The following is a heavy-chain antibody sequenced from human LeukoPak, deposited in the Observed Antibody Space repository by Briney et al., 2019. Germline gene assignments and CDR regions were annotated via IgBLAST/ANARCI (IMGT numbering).Heavy chain of an antibody. CDR3: SRFGEFYFDY. J-gene: IGHJ4*02. CDR2: IHHSGST. Sequence: SETLSLTCAIYGGSFSGYYWSWIRQPPGKGLEWIGEIHHSGSTNYNPSLKSRVTISVDTSKNQFSLKLSSVTAADTAVYYCSRFGEFYFDYWGQGTLVTVSS. D-gene: IGHD3-10*01. CDR1: GGSFSGYY. V-gene: IGHV4-34*03.